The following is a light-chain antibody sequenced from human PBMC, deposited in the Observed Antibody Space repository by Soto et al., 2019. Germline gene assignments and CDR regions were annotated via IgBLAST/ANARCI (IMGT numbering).Light chain of an antibody. Sequence: EMVVTQSPGTLSLSPGERATLSCRASQSDTNAYLTWYQQKPGQAPRLLIYGASTRATVIPDRVSGSGSGTDFTLTLSRVEPEDFSVYYCHYYGGPFGGGTKIEIK. CDR2: GAS. CDR3: HYYGGP. J-gene: IGKJ4*01. V-gene: IGKV3-20*01. CDR1: QSDTNAY.